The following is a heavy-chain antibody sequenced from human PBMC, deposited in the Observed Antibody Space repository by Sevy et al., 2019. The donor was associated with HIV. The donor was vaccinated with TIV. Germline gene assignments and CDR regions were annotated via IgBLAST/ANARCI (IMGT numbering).Heavy chain of an antibody. Sequence: RGSLRLSCAAAGFTFSSYTMNWVRQAPGKGLEWVASISFSSNYIYYTDSLKGRFTISRDNAKNSLYLQMNSLRAEDTAVYYCAREDSKNWRYFDYWGQGTLVTVSS. CDR1: GFTFSSYT. J-gene: IGHJ4*02. V-gene: IGHV3-21*01. CDR3: AREDSKNWRYFDY. D-gene: IGHD1-1*01. CDR2: ISFSSNYI.